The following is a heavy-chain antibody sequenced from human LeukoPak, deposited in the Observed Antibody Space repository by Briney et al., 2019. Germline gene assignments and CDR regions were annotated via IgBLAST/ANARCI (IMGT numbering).Heavy chain of an antibody. CDR1: GFTFSSYG. V-gene: IGHV3-23*01. CDR3: AKEGCSGGSCYGYYYYMDV. CDR2: ISGSGGNT. Sequence: GGSLRLSCAASGFTFSSYGMSWVRQAQGKGLEGVSAISGSGGNTYYAESVKGRFTFSRDNSKKTMYLQMNSLRAEDTAVYYCAKEGCSGGSCYGYYYYMDVWGKGTTVTISS. J-gene: IGHJ6*03. D-gene: IGHD2-15*01.